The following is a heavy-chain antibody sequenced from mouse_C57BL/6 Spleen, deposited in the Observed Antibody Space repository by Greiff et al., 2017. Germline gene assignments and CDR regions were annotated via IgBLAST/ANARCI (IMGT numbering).Heavy chain of an antibody. Sequence: EVQLVESGGGLVQPGGSLSLSCAASGFTFTDYYMSWVRQPPGKALGWLGFIRNKANGYTTEYSASVKGRFTISRDNSQSILYLQMNALRAEDSATYYCARTRYYAMDYWGQGTSVTVSS. CDR1: GFTFTDYY. V-gene: IGHV7-3*01. J-gene: IGHJ4*01. CDR3: ARTRYYAMDY. CDR2: IRNKANGYTT.